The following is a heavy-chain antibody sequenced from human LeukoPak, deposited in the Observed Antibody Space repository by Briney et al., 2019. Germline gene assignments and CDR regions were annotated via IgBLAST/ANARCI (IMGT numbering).Heavy chain of an antibody. CDR1: GFTFSSYW. V-gene: IGHV3-7*04. D-gene: IGHD1-26*01. J-gene: IGHJ4*02. CDR2: IKRDGSEK. CDR3: ARDSGSSYGSGYFDY. Sequence: PGGSLRLSCAASGFTFSSYWMSWVRQAPGKGLEWVANIKRDGSEKYYVDSVKGRFTISRDNAKNSLYLEMNSLRAEDTAVYYCARDSGSSYGSGYFDYWGQGTLVTVSS.